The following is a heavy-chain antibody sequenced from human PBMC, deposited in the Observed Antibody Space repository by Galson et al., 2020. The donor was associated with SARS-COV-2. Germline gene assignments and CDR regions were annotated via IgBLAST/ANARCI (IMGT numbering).Heavy chain of an antibody. CDR2: LSYDVRNK. CDR3: VRGGEVYRMLCDS. V-gene: IGHV3-30*01. J-gene: IGHJ5*01. CDR1: GFTFSNYD. Sequence: HGGSLRLSCAASGFTFSNYDMNWVRQAPGKGLEWVAFLSYDVRNKDYADSVKGRFTISRDNSKDTLYLQMNSLRAEDTAVYYCVRGGEVYRMLCDSWGQGTLVTVSS. D-gene: IGHD2-2*01.